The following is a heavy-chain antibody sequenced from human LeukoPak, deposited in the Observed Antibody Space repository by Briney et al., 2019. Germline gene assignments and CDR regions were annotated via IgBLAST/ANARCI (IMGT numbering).Heavy chain of an antibody. CDR1: VFTFSSYE. J-gene: IGHJ3*02. D-gene: IGHD3-10*01. Sequence: PGGSLRLSCAASVFTFSSYEMNGVRQAPGKGLEWVSYISSSGSTIYYADSVKGRFTISIDNAKNSLYLQMNRLRAEEAAVYYCEAGPSSMVRGVIGAFDIWGQGTMVTVSS. CDR2: ISSSGSTI. V-gene: IGHV3-48*03. CDR3: EAGPSSMVRGVIGAFDI.